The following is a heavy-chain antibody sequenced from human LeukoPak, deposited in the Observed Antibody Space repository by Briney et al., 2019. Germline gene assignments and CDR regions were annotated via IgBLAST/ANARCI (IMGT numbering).Heavy chain of an antibody. CDR3: ARSYGDYAPDDY. CDR2: ISYDGSNK. CDR1: GFTFSSYA. D-gene: IGHD4-17*01. J-gene: IGHJ4*02. V-gene: IGHV3-30-3*01. Sequence: GGSLRLSCAASGFTFSSYAMHWVRQAPGKGLEWVAVISYDGSNKYYADSVKGRFTISRDNPKNTLYLQMNSLRAEDTAVYYCARSYGDYAPDDYWGQGTLVTVSS.